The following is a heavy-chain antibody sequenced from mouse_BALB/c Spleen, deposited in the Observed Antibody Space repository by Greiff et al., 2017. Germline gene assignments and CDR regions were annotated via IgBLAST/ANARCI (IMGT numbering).Heavy chain of an antibody. CDR1: GFTFSDYY. CDR3: ARGLRLRLLDY. V-gene: IGHV5-4*02. Sequence: EVHLVESGGGLVKPGGSLKLSCAASGFTFSDYYMYWVRQTPEKRLEWVATISDGGSYTYYPDSVKGRFTISRDNAKNNLYLQMSSLKSEDTAMYYCARGLRLRLLDYWGQGTTLTVSS. D-gene: IGHD1-2*01. CDR2: ISDGGSYT. J-gene: IGHJ2*01.